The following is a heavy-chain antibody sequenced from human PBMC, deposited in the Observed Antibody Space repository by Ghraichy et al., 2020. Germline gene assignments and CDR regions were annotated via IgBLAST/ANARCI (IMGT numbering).Heavy chain of an antibody. J-gene: IGHJ4*02. CDR3: ARGPDSGSYGDFDY. V-gene: IGHV1-2*02. Sequence: ASVKVSCKASRYTFTDYYVHWVRQAPGQGLEWMGWINPNTGVMNDAQKFQGRVTMTRDTSIATVYMELNRLRSDDTAVNYCARGPDSGSYGDFDYWGQGTLVTVSS. D-gene: IGHD1-26*01. CDR2: INPNTGVM. CDR1: RYTFTDYY.